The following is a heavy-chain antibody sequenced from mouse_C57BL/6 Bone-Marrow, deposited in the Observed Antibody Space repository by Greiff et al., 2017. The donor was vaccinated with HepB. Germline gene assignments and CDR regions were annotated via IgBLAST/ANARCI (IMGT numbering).Heavy chain of an antibody. V-gene: IGHV5-6*01. Sequence: DVQLVESGGDLVKPGGSLKLSCAASGFTFSSYGMSWVRQTPDKRLEWVATISSGGSYTNYPDSVKGRFTISRDNAKNTLYLQMSSLKSEDTAMYYCATYGPGDYWGQGTTLTVSS. J-gene: IGHJ2*01. D-gene: IGHD1-1*01. CDR1: GFTFSSYG. CDR2: ISSGGSYT. CDR3: ATYGPGDY.